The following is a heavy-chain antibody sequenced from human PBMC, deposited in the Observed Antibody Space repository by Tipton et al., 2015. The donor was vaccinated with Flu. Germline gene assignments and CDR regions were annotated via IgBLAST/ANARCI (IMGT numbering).Heavy chain of an antibody. D-gene: IGHD1-26*01. CDR1: GVSISRYY. CDR2: IYTSGSA. J-gene: IGHJ3*01. CDR3: AGTNSGSQYRPGDAFDF. Sequence: TLSLTCTVSGVSISRYYWSWIRQPAGKGLEWIGRIYTSGSADYSTSLKSRVSMSGDTSKNQFSLKLNSVTAADTAVYYCAGTNSGSQYRPGDAFDFWGQGIIVTASS. V-gene: IGHV4-4*07.